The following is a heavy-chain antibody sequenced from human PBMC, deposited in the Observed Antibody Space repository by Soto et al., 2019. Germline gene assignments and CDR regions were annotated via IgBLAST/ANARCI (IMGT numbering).Heavy chain of an antibody. Sequence: GASVKVSCKTSGYTFTSYGLSWVRQAPGQGLEWMGWIRPDSGNTDYAQNFQGRVTMTADTSTATVYMELRSLTSDDTAVYYCARDRSSSDFWGQGTLVTVSS. J-gene: IGHJ4*02. CDR1: GYTFTSYG. CDR3: ARDRSSSDF. CDR2: IRPDSGNT. V-gene: IGHV1-18*01. D-gene: IGHD6-19*01.